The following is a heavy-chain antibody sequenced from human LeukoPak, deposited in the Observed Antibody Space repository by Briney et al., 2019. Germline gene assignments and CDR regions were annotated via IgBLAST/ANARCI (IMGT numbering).Heavy chain of an antibody. D-gene: IGHD2-2*01. CDR2: INHSGST. Sequence: PSETLSLTCAVYGGSFSGCYWSWIRQPPGKGLEWIGEINHSGSTNYNPSLKSRVTISVDTSKNQFSLKLSSVTAADTAVYYCATDRTSPRGGMDVWGKGTTVTVSS. J-gene: IGHJ6*04. V-gene: IGHV4-34*01. CDR3: ATDRTSPRGGMDV. CDR1: GGSFSGCY.